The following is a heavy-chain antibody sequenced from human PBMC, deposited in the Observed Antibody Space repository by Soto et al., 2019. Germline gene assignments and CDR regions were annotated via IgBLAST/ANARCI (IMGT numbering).Heavy chain of an antibody. CDR1: GFPFPSSS. Sequence: GSLRLSCSASGFPFPSSSMNWVRQAPGKGLEWVGRIKSKTDGGTTDYAAPVKGRFTISRDDSKNTLYLQMNSLKTEDTAVYYCTTARGTYGAEYFQHWGQGTLVNVSA. CDR2: IKSKTDGGTT. D-gene: IGHD4-17*01. CDR3: TTARGTYGAEYFQH. J-gene: IGHJ1*01. V-gene: IGHV3-15*01.